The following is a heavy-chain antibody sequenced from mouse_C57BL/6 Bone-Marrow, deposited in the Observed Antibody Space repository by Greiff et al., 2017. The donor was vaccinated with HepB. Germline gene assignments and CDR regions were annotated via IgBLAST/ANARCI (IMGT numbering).Heavy chain of an antibody. CDR2: IYPRSGNT. Sequence: QVQLQQSGAELARPGASVKLSCKASGYTFTSYGISWVKQRTGQGLEWIGEIYPRSGNTSYNEKFKGKATLTADKSSSTAYMELRSLTSEDSAVYLCAREGTYGNYVAYWGQGTLVTVSA. D-gene: IGHD2-1*01. CDR1: GYTFTSYG. J-gene: IGHJ3*01. CDR3: AREGTYGNYVAY. V-gene: IGHV1-81*01.